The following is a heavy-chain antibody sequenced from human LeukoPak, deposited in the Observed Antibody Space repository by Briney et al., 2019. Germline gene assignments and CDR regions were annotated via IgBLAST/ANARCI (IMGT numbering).Heavy chain of an antibody. J-gene: IGHJ4*02. CDR2: ISATAT. V-gene: IGHV3-23*01. CDR3: AKGQGSGSYPLDY. Sequence: PGGSLRLSCAASGFTFSSYAISWVRQAPGKGLEWVSLISATATYYADSVKGRFTISRDISRNTLYLQMNSLRADDTAVYYCAKGQGSGSYPLDYWGQGTLVTVSS. CDR1: GFTFSSYA. D-gene: IGHD3-16*02.